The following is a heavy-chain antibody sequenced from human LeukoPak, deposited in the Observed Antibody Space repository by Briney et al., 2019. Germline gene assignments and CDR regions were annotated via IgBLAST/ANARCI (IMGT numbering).Heavy chain of an antibody. CDR2: IRSKANSYAT. V-gene: IGHV3-73*01. Sequence: GGSLRLSCAASGFTVSSNYMSWVRQASGKGLEWVGRIRSKANSYATAYAASVKGRFTISRDDSKNTAYLQMNSLKTEDTAVYYCTASIAAAGLFDYWGQGTLVTVSS. CDR3: TASIAAAGLFDY. D-gene: IGHD6-13*01. CDR1: GFTVSSNY. J-gene: IGHJ4*02.